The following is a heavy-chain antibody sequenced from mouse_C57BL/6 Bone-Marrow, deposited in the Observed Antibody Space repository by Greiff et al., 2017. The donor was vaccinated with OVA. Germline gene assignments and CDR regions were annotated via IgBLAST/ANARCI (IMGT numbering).Heavy chain of an antibody. J-gene: IGHJ4*01. Sequence: QVQLQQPGAELVRPGSSVKLSCKASGYTFTSYWMHWVKQRPIQGLEWIGNIDPSDSETHYNQKFKDKATLTVDKSSSTAYMQLSSLTSEDSAVYYCARRELLRYAMDYWGQGTSVTVSS. CDR3: ARRELLRYAMDY. CDR2: IDPSDSET. D-gene: IGHD1-1*01. V-gene: IGHV1-52*01. CDR1: GYTFTSYW.